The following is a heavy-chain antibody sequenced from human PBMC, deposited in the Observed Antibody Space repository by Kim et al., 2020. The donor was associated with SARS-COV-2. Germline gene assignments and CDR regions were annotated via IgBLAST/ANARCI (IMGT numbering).Heavy chain of an antibody. CDR3: ARVGRGELFTVRLDY. CDR2: ISSSSSTI. J-gene: IGHJ4*02. CDR1: GFTFSSYN. Sequence: GGSLRLSCAASGFTFSSYNMNWVRQAPGKGLEWVSYISSSSSTIYYADSVKGRFTISRDNAKNSLYLQMNSLRAEDTAVYYCARVGRGELFTVRLDYWGQGTLVTVSS. D-gene: IGHD3-10*01. V-gene: IGHV3-48*04.